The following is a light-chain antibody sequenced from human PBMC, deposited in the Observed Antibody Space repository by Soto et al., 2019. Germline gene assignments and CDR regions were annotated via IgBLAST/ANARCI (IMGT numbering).Light chain of an antibody. V-gene: IGKV3D-20*02. CDR2: GAS. CDR1: QSVSSSY. J-gene: IGKJ5*01. CDR3: QQRSNWPQIT. Sequence: EIVWADTPGAQNMSQGGRATLSRRASQSVSSSYLAWYQQKPGQAPRLLIYGASSRATGIPDRFSGSGSGTDFTLTISRLEPEDFAVYYCQQRSNWPQITFGQGTRLEIK.